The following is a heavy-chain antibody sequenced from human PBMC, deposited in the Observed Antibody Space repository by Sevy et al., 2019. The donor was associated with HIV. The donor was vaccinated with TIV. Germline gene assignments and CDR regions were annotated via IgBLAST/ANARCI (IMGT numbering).Heavy chain of an antibody. D-gene: IGHD3-22*01. V-gene: IGHV4-61*02. CDR3: ARDWYYYDSSCYYQFRDAFDI. CDR1: GGSISSGSYY. CDR2: IYTSGST. Sequence: SETLSLTCTVSGGSISSGSYYWSWIRQPAGKGLEWIGRIYTSGSTNYNPSLKSRVTISVDTSKNQLSLKLSSVTAADTAVYYCARDWYYYDSSCYYQFRDAFDIWGQGTMVTVSS. J-gene: IGHJ3*02.